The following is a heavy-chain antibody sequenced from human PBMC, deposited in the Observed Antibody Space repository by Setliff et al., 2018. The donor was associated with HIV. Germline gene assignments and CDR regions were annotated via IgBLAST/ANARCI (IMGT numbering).Heavy chain of an antibody. Sequence: SETLSLTCTVSGGSINSYYWSWIRQPAGKGLEWIGRIYSSGSTNYNPSLKSRVTMSVDTSKNQISLKLSYVTAADTAMYYCARRMAAGTFDYWGQGTLVTVSS. CDR2: IYSSGST. CDR3: ARRMAAGTFDY. D-gene: IGHD6-13*01. J-gene: IGHJ4*02. V-gene: IGHV4-4*07. CDR1: GGSINSYY.